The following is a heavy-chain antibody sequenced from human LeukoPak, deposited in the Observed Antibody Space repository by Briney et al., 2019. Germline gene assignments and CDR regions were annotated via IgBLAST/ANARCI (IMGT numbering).Heavy chain of an antibody. CDR1: GFTFCSYS. V-gene: IGHV3-48*01. J-gene: IGHJ4*02. CDR3: ARDVDHGVGATDY. D-gene: IGHD1-26*01. CDR2: ITSSSSTI. Sequence: GGSLRLSCAASGFTFCSYSMNWVRQGPGKGLEWVSYITSSSSTIYYADSVKGRFTISRDNAKNSLYLQMNSLRAEDTAIYYCARDVDHGVGATDYWGQGTLVTVSS.